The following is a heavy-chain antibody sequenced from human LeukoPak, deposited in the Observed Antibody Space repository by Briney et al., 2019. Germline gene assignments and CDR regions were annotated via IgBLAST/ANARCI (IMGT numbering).Heavy chain of an antibody. CDR3: ARDDYGDYFDY. D-gene: IGHD4-17*01. J-gene: IGHJ4*02. V-gene: IGHV3-11*04. CDR2: ISDGGTR. Sequence: GGSLRLSCAASGFPFSEFYMSWIRQAPGKGPEWVSHISDGGTRFYADSVKGRFTISRDNGKNSLYLEMNSLRAEDTAVYYCARDDYGDYFDYWSQGTLVTVSS. CDR1: GFPFSEFY.